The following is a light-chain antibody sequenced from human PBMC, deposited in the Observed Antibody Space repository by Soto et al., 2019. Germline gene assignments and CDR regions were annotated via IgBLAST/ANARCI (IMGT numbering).Light chain of an antibody. CDR2: DAS. Sequence: IVMTQSPAALSVSPGERATLSCRASQIISTKLAWYQQKPGQAPRLLIYDASNRATGIPARFSGSGSGTDFTLTISSLEPEDFAVYYCQQRSNWPPITFGQGTRLEIK. V-gene: IGKV3-11*01. CDR3: QQRSNWPPIT. J-gene: IGKJ5*01. CDR1: QIISTK.